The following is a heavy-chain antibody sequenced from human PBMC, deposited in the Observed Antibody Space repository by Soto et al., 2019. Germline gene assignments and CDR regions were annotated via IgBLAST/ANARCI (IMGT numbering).Heavy chain of an antibody. CDR1: GITFSTSA. J-gene: IGHJ6*02. CDR3: EASIGDCTNGLCPQDFYYYNGTDV. CDR2: VVVGSGDT. D-gene: IGHD2-8*01. V-gene: IGHV1-58*02. Sequence: SVKVSCKASGITFSTSAIQWVRQARGHRLEWIGWVVVGSGDTNYAQNFQQRVTITRDMSTSTASMELSSLRSEDTAVYYCEASIGDCTNGLCPQDFYYYNGTDVWG.